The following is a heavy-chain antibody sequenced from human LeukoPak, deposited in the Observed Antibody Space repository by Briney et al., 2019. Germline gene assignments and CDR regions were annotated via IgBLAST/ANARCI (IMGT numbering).Heavy chain of an antibody. V-gene: IGHV4-59*01. CDR2: IYNSGNT. Sequence: SETLSLTCSVSGGSISTYYWSWIRQPAGKGLEWIGYIYNSGNTKYNPSLRSRVTISVDTSKNQFSLKMNSVTAADTAVYYCARGGRYYDTRGYHREYYFVYWGQGTLVTVSS. J-gene: IGHJ4*02. D-gene: IGHD3-22*01. CDR1: GGSISTYY. CDR3: ARGGRYYDTRGYHREYYFVY.